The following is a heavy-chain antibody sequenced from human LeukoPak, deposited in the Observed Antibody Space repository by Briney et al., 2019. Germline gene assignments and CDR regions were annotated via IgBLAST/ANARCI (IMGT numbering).Heavy chain of an antibody. CDR2: IKSKTDGGTT. CDR3: ARDVEVKRVELFDY. V-gene: IGHV3-15*01. J-gene: IGHJ4*02. Sequence: GGSLRLSCAASGFTFSNAWMSWVRQAPGKGLEWVGRIKSKTDGGTTDYAAPVKGRFTISRDDSKNTLYLQMNSLRAEDTAVYYCARDVEVKRVELFDYWGQGTLVTVSS. D-gene: IGHD2-15*01. CDR1: GFTFSNAW.